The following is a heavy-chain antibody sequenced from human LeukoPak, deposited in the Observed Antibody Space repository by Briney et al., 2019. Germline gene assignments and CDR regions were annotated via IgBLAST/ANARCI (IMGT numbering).Heavy chain of an antibody. CDR1: GFTFSSYA. Sequence: GGSLRLSCAASGFTFSSYAMHWVRQAPGKGLEWVAVISYDGSNKYYADSVKGRFTISRDNSKNTLYLQMNSLRAEVTAVYYCARDPSMRSAVAGTAPLDYWGQGTLVTVSS. V-gene: IGHV3-30-3*01. J-gene: IGHJ4*02. D-gene: IGHD6-19*01. CDR3: ARDPSMRSAVAGTAPLDY. CDR2: ISYDGSNK.